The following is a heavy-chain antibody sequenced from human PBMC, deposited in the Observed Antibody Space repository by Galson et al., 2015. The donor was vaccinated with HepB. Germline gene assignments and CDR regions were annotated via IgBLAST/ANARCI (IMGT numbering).Heavy chain of an antibody. CDR3: TTDPGYSSGWYFDPHLIVFDY. CDR2: IKSKTDGGTT. J-gene: IGHJ4*02. V-gene: IGHV3-15*01. CDR1: GFTFSNAW. D-gene: IGHD6-19*01. Sequence: SLRLSCAASGFTFSNAWMSWVRQAPGKGLEWVGRIKSKTDGGTTDYAAPVKGRFTISRDDSKNTLYLQMNSLKTEDTAVYYCTTDPGYSSGWYFDPHLIVFDYWGQGTLVTVSS.